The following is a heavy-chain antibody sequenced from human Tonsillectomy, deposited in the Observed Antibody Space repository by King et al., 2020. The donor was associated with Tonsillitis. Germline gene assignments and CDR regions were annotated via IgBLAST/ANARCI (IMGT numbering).Heavy chain of an antibody. CDR3: VIEMHTYSLDY. V-gene: IGHV1-46*01. Sequence: VQLVESGAEVKRPGASVKISCKASGYTFTSYHIHWVRQAPRQGLEWMGIVNPNNGDTSYSQKFQGRVTMTRDTSTSTVYMELSSLRSDDTALYYSVIEMHTYSLDYWGQGTLVTVSS. D-gene: IGHD2-21*01. J-gene: IGHJ4*02. CDR2: VNPNNGDT. CDR1: GYTFTSYH.